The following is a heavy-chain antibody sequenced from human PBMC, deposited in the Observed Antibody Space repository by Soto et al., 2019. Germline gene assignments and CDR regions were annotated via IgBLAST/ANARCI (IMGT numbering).Heavy chain of an antibody. J-gene: IGHJ2*01. Sequence: QVQLQESGPGLVKPSETLSLTCTVSGDSIGTYYYYWIRQPPGKGLQYIGYIYYSGSTNYNPSLKSRATISLDTSKNQISLELNSVTAADTAVYYCARDSGYIYGFRYFDLWGRGTLVTVSS. CDR1: GDSIGTYY. D-gene: IGHD5-18*01. V-gene: IGHV4-59*01. CDR2: IYYSGST. CDR3: ARDSGYIYGFRYFDL.